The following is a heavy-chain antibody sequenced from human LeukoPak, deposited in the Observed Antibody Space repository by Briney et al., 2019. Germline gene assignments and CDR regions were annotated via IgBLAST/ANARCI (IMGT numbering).Heavy chain of an antibody. Sequence: GGSLRLSCAASGFTFSSYAMSWVRQAPGKGLEWVSAISGSGGSTYYADSVKGRFTISRDNSKNTLYLQMNSLRAEDTAVYYCAKERDYGDEPNEYFQHGGQGTLVTVSS. CDR2: ISGSGGST. J-gene: IGHJ1*01. CDR3: AKERDYGDEPNEYFQH. V-gene: IGHV3-23*01. CDR1: GFTFSSYA. D-gene: IGHD4-17*01.